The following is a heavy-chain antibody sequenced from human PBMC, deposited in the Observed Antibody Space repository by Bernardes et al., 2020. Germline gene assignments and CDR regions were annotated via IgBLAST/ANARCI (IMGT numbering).Heavy chain of an antibody. D-gene: IGHD3-10*01. V-gene: IGHV7-4-1*02. CDR1: GYTFTNNA. CDR2: INTYTGNP. CDR3: AREVSGTYYPYFDY. J-gene: IGHJ4*02. Sequence: ASVKVSCKASGYTFTNNAMNWVRQAPGQRLQWLGWINTYTGNPTYAQGFTGRFVFSLDTSVNTAYLQINSLKAEDTAVYYCAREVSGTYYPYFDYWGQGTLVTVSS.